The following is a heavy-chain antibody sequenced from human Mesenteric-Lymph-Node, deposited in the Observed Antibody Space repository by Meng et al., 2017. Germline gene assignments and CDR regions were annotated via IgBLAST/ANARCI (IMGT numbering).Heavy chain of an antibody. V-gene: IGHV3-23*01. CDR3: ARTRGHDSSGQKGFDY. Sequence: GESLKISCAASGFSFRNFSMIWVRQAPGKGLEWVSTVTVRGGGTYYADSVKGRFSISRDNSQNTLFMQMNSPRAEDTAVYYCARTRGHDSSGQKGFDYWGQGTLVTVSS. J-gene: IGHJ4*02. D-gene: IGHD3-22*01. CDR2: VTVRGGGT. CDR1: GFSFRNFS.